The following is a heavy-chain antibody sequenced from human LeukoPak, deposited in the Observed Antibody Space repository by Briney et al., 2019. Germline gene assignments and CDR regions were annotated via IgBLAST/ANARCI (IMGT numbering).Heavy chain of an antibody. CDR1: GFTFSGYW. Sequence: GGSLRLSCAASGFTFSGYWMSWVRQAPGKGLEWVANIKQDGSEKYHVDSVKGRFTISRDNAKNSLYLQMNSLRAEDTAVYYCARSGWWMATNFDYWGQGTLVTVSS. D-gene: IGHD5-24*01. CDR3: ARSGWWMATNFDY. J-gene: IGHJ4*02. V-gene: IGHV3-7*01. CDR2: IKQDGSEK.